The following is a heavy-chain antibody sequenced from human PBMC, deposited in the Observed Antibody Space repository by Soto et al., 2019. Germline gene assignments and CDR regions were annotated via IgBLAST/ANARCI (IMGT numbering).Heavy chain of an antibody. Sequence: ASVKVSCKVSGYTLTELSMHWVRQAPGKGLEWMGGFDPEDGETIYAQKFQGRVTMTEDTSTDTAYMELSSLRSEDTAVYYCATVSNIVVVTAIPAEYFQHWGQGTLVTVSS. CDR1: GYTLTELS. CDR2: FDPEDGET. CDR3: ATVSNIVVVTAIPAEYFQH. J-gene: IGHJ1*01. V-gene: IGHV1-24*01. D-gene: IGHD2-21*02.